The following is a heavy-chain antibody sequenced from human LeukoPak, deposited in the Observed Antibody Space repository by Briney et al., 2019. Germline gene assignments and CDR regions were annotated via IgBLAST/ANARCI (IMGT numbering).Heavy chain of an antibody. CDR1: GGSISSYY. CDR3: ARHSPGTVTTFVGAFDI. J-gene: IGHJ3*02. V-gene: IGHV4-59*08. D-gene: IGHD4-17*01. Sequence: SETLSLTCTVSGGSISSYYWSWIRQPPGKGLEWIGYTYYSGSTNYNPSLKSRVTISVDTSKNQFSLKLSSVTAADTAVYYCARHSPGTVTTFVGAFDIWGQGTMVTVSS. CDR2: TYYSGST.